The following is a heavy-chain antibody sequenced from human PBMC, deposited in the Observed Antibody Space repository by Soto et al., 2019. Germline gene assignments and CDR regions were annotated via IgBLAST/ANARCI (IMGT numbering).Heavy chain of an antibody. CDR3: ATQDCRGAACSPHG. Sequence: EVQLLESGGGLVQPGWSLRLSCAASGFPFGRSAMSWVRQAPGMGLEWVSTIISDTARTHYADSVKGRFTISRDSSKNTMFLQMNSLRAADTDVSYCATQDCRGAACSPHGWGQGTLVTVSS. D-gene: IGHD2-21*02. V-gene: IGHV3-23*01. CDR2: IISDTART. J-gene: IGHJ4*02. CDR1: GFPFGRSA.